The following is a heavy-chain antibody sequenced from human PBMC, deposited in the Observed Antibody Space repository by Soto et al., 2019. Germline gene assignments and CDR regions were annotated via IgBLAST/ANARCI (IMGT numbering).Heavy chain of an antibody. D-gene: IGHD6-13*01. CDR3: TTGGAAAGPYYYYGMDV. V-gene: IGHV3-15*01. CDR2: IKSKTDGGTT. CDR1: GFTFSNAW. J-gene: IGHJ6*02. Sequence: PGGSLRLSCAASGFTFSNAWMSWVRQAPGKGLEWVGRIKSKTDGGTTDYAAPVKGRFTISRDDSKNTLYLQMNSLKTEDTAVYYCTTGGAAAGPYYYYGMDVWGHGTTVTVSS.